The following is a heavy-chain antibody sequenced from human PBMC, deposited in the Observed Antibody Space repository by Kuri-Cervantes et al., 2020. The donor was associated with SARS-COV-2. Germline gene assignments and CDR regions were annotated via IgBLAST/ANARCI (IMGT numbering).Heavy chain of an antibody. CDR3: AREFHDFWSGYYGPYYFYAMDV. CDR1: GFTFSSYG. CDR2: ISYDGNNK. J-gene: IGHJ6*02. V-gene: IGHV3-30*03. D-gene: IGHD3-3*01. Sequence: GGSLRLSCAASGFTFSSYGMHWVRQAPGKGLAWVAVISYDGNNKYYADSVKGRFTISRDDSKNTPYLQMNSLRVEDTAVYYCAREFHDFWSGYYGPYYFYAMDVWGQGTTVTVSS.